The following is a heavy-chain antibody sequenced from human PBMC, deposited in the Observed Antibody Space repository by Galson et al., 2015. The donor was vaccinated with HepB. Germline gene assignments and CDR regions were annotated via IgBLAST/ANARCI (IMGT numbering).Heavy chain of an antibody. J-gene: IGHJ4*02. CDR3: TTDVYGSGI. D-gene: IGHD3-10*01. CDR1: GFTFSNAW. V-gene: IGHV3-15*01. Sequence: SLRLSCAASGFTFSNAWMSWVRQAPGKGLEWVGRIKSKTEGETTDYAAPVKGRFTISRDDSKNTLYVQMNSLKIEDTAVYYCTTDVYGSGIWGQGTLVTVSS. CDR2: IKSKTEGETT.